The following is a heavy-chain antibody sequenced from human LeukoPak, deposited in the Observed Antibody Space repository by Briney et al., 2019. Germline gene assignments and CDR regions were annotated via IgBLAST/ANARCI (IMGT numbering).Heavy chain of an antibody. V-gene: IGHV4-61*02. D-gene: IGHD3-3*01. J-gene: IGHJ5*02. Sequence: SETLSLTCSVSGGSIRTGLFYWNWIRQPAGKGLEWIVRIYPSGSTNYNPSLKSRVTISVDTSKNHFSLQLSSVTAADTALYYCARGQYDFWSGYDVNWFDPWGQGTLVTVSS. CDR3: ARGQYDFWSGYDVNWFDP. CDR2: IYPSGST. CDR1: GGSIRTGLFY.